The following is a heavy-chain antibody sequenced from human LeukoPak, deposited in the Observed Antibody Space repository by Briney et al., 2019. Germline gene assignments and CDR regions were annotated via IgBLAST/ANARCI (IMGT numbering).Heavy chain of an antibody. CDR2: ISGGST. J-gene: IGHJ4*02. Sequence: GGSLRLSCAASGFTVSSNEMSWVRQAPGKGLEWVSSISGGSTYYADSRKGRFTISRDNSKNTLHLQMNSLRAEDTAVYYCARGVDYYDSSGYFYWGQGTLVTVSS. V-gene: IGHV3-38-3*01. D-gene: IGHD3-22*01. CDR3: ARGVDYYDSSGYFY. CDR1: GFTVSSNE.